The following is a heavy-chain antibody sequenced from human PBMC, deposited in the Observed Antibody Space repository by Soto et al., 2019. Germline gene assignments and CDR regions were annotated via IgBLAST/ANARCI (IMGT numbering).Heavy chain of an antibody. J-gene: IGHJ4*02. D-gene: IGHD3-10*01. CDR1: GFTFSTYG. CDR3: ARVRGGSGTYPPLY. Sequence: GGSLRLSCAASGFTFSTYGMHWVRQAPGKGLEWVAVIWYDGSKKYYANSVKGRFTISRDNSKNMLYLEMNSLRAEDTAVYYCARVRGGSGTYPPLYWGQGTLVTVSS. CDR2: IWYDGSKK. V-gene: IGHV3-33*01.